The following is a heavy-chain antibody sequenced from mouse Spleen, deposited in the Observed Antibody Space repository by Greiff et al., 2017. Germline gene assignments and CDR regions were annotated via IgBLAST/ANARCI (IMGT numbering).Heavy chain of an antibody. D-gene: IGHD2-4*01. CDR3: TIGFDSYYFDY. V-gene: IGHV1-5*01. CDR1: GYTFTSYW. J-gene: IGHJ2*01. CDR2: IYPGNSDT. Sequence: VQLQQSGTVLARPGASVKMSCKASGYTFTSYWMHWVKQRPGQGLEWIGAIYPGNSDTSYNQKFKGKAKLTAVTSASTAYMELSSLTNEDSAVYYCTIGFDSYYFDYWGQGTTRTVSS.